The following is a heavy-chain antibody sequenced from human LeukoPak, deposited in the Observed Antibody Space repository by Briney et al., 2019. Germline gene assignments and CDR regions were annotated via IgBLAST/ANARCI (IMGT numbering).Heavy chain of an antibody. V-gene: IGHV4-59*01. CDR2: IYYSGST. CDR1: GGSISSYY. D-gene: IGHD3-3*01. CDR3: AGDRNDFWSGHNWFDP. Sequence: SETLSLTCTVSGGSISSYYWSWIRQPPGKGLEWIGYIYYSGSTNYNPSLKSRVTISVDTSKNQFSLKLSSVTAADTAVYYCAGDRNDFWSGHNWFDPWGQGTLVTVSS. J-gene: IGHJ5*02.